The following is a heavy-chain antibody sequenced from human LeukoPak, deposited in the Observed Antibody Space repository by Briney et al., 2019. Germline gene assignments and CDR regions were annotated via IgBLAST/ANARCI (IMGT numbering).Heavy chain of an antibody. CDR3: ARDGSSGGRDY. V-gene: IGHV1-69*04. Sequence: GSSVKVSCKASGGTFSSYAISWVRQAPGQGLEWMGRIIPILGIANYAQKFQGRVTITADKSTSTAYMELSSLRSEDTAVYYCARDGSSGGRDYWGQGTLVTVSS. D-gene: IGHD6-19*01. CDR1: GGTFSSYA. CDR2: IIPILGIA. J-gene: IGHJ4*02.